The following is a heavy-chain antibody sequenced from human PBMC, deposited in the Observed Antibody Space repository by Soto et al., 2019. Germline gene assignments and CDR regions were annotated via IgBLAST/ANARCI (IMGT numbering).Heavy chain of an antibody. CDR3: TTEWAYYYYMDV. CDR1: GFTFSNAW. CDR2: IKSKTDGGTT. J-gene: IGHJ6*03. V-gene: IGHV3-15*01. Sequence: GGSLRLSCAASGFTFSNAWMSWVRQAPGKGLEWVGRIKSKTDGGTTDYAAPVKGRFTISRDDSKNTLYLQMNSLKTEDTAVYYCTTEWAYYYYMDVWGKGTTVTVSS.